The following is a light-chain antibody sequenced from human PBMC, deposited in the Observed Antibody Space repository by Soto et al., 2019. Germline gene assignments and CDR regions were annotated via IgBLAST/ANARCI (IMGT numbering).Light chain of an antibody. J-gene: IGLJ1*01. V-gene: IGLV2-14*01. CDR2: DVS. Sequence: QSVLTQPASVSGSPGQSITISCTGTSSDVGNYNYVSWYQQHPGKAPKLMIYDVSNRPSGVSNRFSGSKSGNTASLTISGLQAEDEADYYCSSYTSSRTLVFGTGTNVTVL. CDR1: SSDVGNYNY. CDR3: SSYTSSRTLV.